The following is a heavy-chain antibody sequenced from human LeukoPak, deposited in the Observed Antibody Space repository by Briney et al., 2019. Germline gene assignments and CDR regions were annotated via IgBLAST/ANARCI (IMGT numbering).Heavy chain of an antibody. J-gene: IGHJ6*02. D-gene: IGHD3-22*01. V-gene: IGHV4-4*02. CDR1: GFTFSGSA. Sequence: PGGSLRLSCAASGFTFSGSAIHWVRQPPGKGLEWIGEIYHSGSTNYNPSLKSRVTISVDKSKNQFSLKLSSVTAADTAVYYCARGTYYDSSGSHYYYGMDVWGQGTTVTVSS. CDR2: IYHSGST. CDR3: ARGTYYDSSGSHYYYGMDV.